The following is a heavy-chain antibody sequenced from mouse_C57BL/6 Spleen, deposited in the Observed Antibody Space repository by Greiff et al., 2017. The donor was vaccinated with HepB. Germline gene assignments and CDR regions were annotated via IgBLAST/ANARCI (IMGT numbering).Heavy chain of an antibody. Sequence: QVQLKQSGAELVRPGSSVKLSCKASGYTFTSYWMDWVKQRPGQGLEWIGNIYPSDSETHYNQKFKDKATLTVDKSSSTAYMQLSSLTSEDSAVYYCARGDRNYGFAYWGQGTLVTVSA. J-gene: IGHJ3*01. CDR2: IYPSDSET. V-gene: IGHV1-61*01. CDR3: ARGDRNYGFAY. CDR1: GYTFTSYW. D-gene: IGHD2-1*01.